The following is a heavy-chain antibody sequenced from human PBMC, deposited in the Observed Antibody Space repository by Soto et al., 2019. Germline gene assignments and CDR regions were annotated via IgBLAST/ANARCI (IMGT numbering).Heavy chain of an antibody. D-gene: IGHD2-2*01. Sequence: GESLKISCKGSGYSFTSYWIGWVRQMPGKGLEWMGIIYPGDSDTRYSPSFQGQVTISADKSISTAYLQWSSLKASDTAMYYCARLRRGYCSSTSCYGGDYYYYYMDVWGKGTTVTVSS. CDR2: IYPGDSDT. CDR3: ARLRRGYCSSTSCYGGDYYYYYMDV. V-gene: IGHV5-51*01. J-gene: IGHJ6*03. CDR1: GYSFTSYW.